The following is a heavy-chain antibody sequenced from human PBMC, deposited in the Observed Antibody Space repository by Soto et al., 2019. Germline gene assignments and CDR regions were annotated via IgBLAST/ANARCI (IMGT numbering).Heavy chain of an antibody. V-gene: IGHV1-2*04. CDR3: SIIMTHSDSFDI. J-gene: IGHJ3*02. CDR1: GYSFAGFY. D-gene: IGHD3-16*01. CDR2: INSNSGAT. Sequence: QVQLVQSGPEVKKPGASVKVSCKASGYSFAGFYIHWMRQAPGQGLEWVGSINSNSGATTYAQKFQAWVAMTRDTSVSTAYMDLNRLTSDDTAIYYCSIIMTHSDSFDIWGQGTMVTVSS.